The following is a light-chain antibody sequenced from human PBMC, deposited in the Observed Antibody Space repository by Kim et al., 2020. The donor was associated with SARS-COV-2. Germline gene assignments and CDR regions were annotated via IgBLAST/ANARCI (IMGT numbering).Light chain of an antibody. J-gene: IGKJ5*01. CDR1: QSVSSY. Sequence: EIVLTQSPATLSLSPGERATLSCRASQSVSSYLAWYQQKPVQAPRLLIYDASNRATGIPARFSGSGSGTDFTLTISSLEPEDFAVYYCQQRSNWPPGLTFGQGTRLEIK. V-gene: IGKV3-11*01. CDR3: QQRSNWPPGLT. CDR2: DAS.